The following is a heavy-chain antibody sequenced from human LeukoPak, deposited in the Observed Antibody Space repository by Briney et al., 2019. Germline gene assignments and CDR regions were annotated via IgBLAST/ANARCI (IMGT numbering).Heavy chain of an antibody. CDR3: ARGPGSGSYFAWFDP. CDR1: GGSFSGYY. Sequence: SETLSLTCAAYGGSFSGYYWSWIRQPPGKGLEWIGEINQSGSTKYNPSLASRVTISVDTSKNQFSLKLSSVTAADTAVYYCARGPGSGSYFAWFDPWGQGALVTVSS. V-gene: IGHV4-34*01. D-gene: IGHD3-10*01. J-gene: IGHJ5*02. CDR2: INQSGST.